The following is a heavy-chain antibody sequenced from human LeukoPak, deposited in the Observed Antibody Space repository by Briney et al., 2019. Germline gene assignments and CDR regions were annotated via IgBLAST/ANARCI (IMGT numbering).Heavy chain of an antibody. D-gene: IGHD3-22*01. CDR2: IIPIFGTA. CDR3: AGGYYYDSSGHSFLDY. V-gene: IGHV1-69*13. CDR1: GYTFTNYA. Sequence: GASVKVSCKASGYTFTNYAVNWLRQAPGQRLEWMGGIIPIFGTANYAQKFQGRVTITADESTSTAYMELSSLRSEDTAVYYCAGGYYYDSSGHSFLDYWGQGTLVTVSS. J-gene: IGHJ4*02.